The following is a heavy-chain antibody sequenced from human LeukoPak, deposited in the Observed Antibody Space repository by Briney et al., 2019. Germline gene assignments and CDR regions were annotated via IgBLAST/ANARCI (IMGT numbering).Heavy chain of an antibody. D-gene: IGHD3/OR15-3a*01. CDR2: INPNSGGT. CDR1: GFTFTGYY. CDR3: ARVFGRLFAFDI. V-gene: IGHV1-2*02. J-gene: IGHJ3*02. Sequence: ASVKVPCKASGFTFTGYYMHWMRQAPGQGLEWMGWINPNSGGTNYAQKFQGRVTMTRDTSISTAYMELSRLRSDDTAVYYCARVFGRLFAFDIWGQGTMVTVSS.